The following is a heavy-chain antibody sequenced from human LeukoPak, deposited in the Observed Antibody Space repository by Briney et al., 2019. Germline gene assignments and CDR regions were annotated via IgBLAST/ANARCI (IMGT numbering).Heavy chain of an antibody. CDR2: IYYSGST. J-gene: IGHJ3*02. D-gene: IGHD6-25*01. V-gene: IGHV4-59*01. CDR1: GGSISSYY. Sequence: PSETLSLTCTVSGGSISSYYWSWIRQPPGKGLEWIGYIYYSGSTNYNPSLKSRVTISVDTSKNQFSLKLSSVTAADTAVYYCARAPARSDAFDIWGQGTVVTVSS. CDR3: ARAPARSDAFDI.